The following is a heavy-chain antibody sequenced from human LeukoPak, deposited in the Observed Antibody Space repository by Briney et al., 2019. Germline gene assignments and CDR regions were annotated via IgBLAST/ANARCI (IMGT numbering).Heavy chain of an antibody. CDR3: ARGPPESSSSDY. J-gene: IGHJ4*02. CDR2: MNPNTGNT. V-gene: IGHV1-8*01. D-gene: IGHD6-13*01. CDR1: GYTFTSYD. Sequence: ASVKVSCKASGYTFTSYDINWVRQAAGQGLEWMGWMNPNTGNTGYAQKFQGRVTMTRNTSISTAYMELSSLRSDDTAVFYCARGPPESSSSDYWGPGTLVAVSS.